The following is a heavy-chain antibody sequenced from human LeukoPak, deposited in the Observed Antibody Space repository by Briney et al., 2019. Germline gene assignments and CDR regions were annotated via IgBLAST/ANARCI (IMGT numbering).Heavy chain of an antibody. J-gene: IGHJ4*02. Sequence: QPEGSLRLSCAASGFSFSTYGMNWVRQAPGKGLEWVSHISGNSKTIYYADSVKGRYSISRDNAKNSLYLQMNSLRDEDTAMYYCARDYRYYDSSGYYSFDYWGQGTLVTVSS. CDR2: ISGNSKTI. CDR3: ARDYRYYDSSGYYSFDY. D-gene: IGHD3-22*01. CDR1: GFSFSTYG. V-gene: IGHV3-48*02.